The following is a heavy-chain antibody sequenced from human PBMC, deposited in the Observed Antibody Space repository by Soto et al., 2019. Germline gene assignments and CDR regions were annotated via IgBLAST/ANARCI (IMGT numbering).Heavy chain of an antibody. V-gene: IGHV1-3*01. CDR1: GYTFTSYA. D-gene: IGHD4-17*01. Sequence: ASVKVSCKASGYTFTSYAMHWVRQAPGQRLEWMGWINAYNGNTKYSQKLQGRVTMTTDTSTSTAYMELRSLRSDDTAVYYCARDKDYGDLAYWGQGTLVTVSS. CDR3: ARDKDYGDLAY. CDR2: INAYNGNT. J-gene: IGHJ4*02.